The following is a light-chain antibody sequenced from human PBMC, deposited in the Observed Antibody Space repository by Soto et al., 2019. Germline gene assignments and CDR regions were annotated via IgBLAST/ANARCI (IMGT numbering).Light chain of an antibody. CDR2: GVT. CDR3: SSYAGSTPYV. CDR1: SSDVGGYNY. V-gene: IGLV2-8*01. Sequence: QSVLTQPPSASGSPGQSVTISCTGTSSDVGGYNYVSWCQQHPGKAPKLRICGVTQRPSGVPDRVSGSRSGNTASVMFSGLQAEDEADYYCSSYAGSTPYVFGTETKVTVL. J-gene: IGLJ1*01.